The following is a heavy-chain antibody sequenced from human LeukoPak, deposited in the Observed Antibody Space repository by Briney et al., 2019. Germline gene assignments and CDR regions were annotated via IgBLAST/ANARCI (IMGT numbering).Heavy chain of an antibody. CDR1: GFTVSSNY. CDR2: ISARGDVI. V-gene: IGHV3-11*01. Sequence: GGSLRLSCAASGFTVSSNYMSWIRQVPGKGLEWIAYISARGDVIYSVDSVKGRSTISRDNAKNLLYLQMNSLRGDDTAVYYCAAEVSPKVFDYRGQGTLVTVSS. CDR3: AAEVSPKVFDY. J-gene: IGHJ4*02.